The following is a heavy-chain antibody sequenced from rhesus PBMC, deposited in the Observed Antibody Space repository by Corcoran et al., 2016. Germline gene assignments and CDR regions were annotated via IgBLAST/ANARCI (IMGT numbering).Heavy chain of an antibody. J-gene: IGHJ4*01. CDR3: ARDSGS. V-gene: IGHV3S5*01. Sequence: EVQLVESGGGLVQPGGSLKLSCAASGFTFSSYGMNWVRKAPGKGLVWVSAINSGEDSTYYADSVKGRFTISRDNSKNTLSLQMNSLRAEDTAVYYCARDSGSWGQGVLVTVSS. CDR2: INSGEDST. D-gene: IGHD6-25*01. CDR1: GFTFSSYG.